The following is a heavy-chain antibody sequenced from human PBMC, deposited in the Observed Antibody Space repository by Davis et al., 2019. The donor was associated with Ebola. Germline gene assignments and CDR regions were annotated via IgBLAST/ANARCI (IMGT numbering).Heavy chain of an antibody. J-gene: IGHJ3*02. CDR2: ISGSGGST. CDR3: ARDRHYDSSGYDAFDI. CDR1: GFTFSSYA. Sequence: GESLKISCAASGFTFSSYAMSWVRQAPGKGLEWVSAISGSGGSTYYADSVKGRFTIPRDNAKNSLYLQMNSLRAEDTAVYYCARDRHYDSSGYDAFDIWGQGTMVTVSS. V-gene: IGHV3-23*01. D-gene: IGHD3-22*01.